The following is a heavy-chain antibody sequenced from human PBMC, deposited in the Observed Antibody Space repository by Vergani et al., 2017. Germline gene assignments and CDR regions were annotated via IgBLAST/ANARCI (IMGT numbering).Heavy chain of an antibody. J-gene: IGHJ3*02. D-gene: IGHD5-24*01. CDR2: IIPIFGTA. V-gene: IGHV1-69*01. CDR1: GGTFSSYA. Sequence: QVQLVQSGAEVKKPGSSVKVSCKASGGTFSSYAISWVRQAPGQGLEWMGGIIPIFGTANYAQKFQGRVTITADASTSTAYMELSSLRSEDTAVYYCAGVGACRDGYNTALDIWGQGTMVTVSS. CDR3: AGVGACRDGYNTALDI.